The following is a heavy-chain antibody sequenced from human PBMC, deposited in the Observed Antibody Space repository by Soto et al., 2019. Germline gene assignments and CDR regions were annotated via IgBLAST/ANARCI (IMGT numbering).Heavy chain of an antibody. Sequence: EVQLVESGGDLVEPGGSLRLSCAASGFTFSSYWMNWVRQAPGKGLEWLANIKQDGGEKYFVDSVRGRFTISRDNAKNTLYLQMNSLRAEVTDVYYCARERGDYDFWSGSLNHYYGMDVWGQGTTVTVSS. D-gene: IGHD3-3*01. CDR3: ARERGDYDFWSGSLNHYYGMDV. J-gene: IGHJ6*02. CDR2: IKQDGGEK. V-gene: IGHV3-7*03. CDR1: GFTFSSYW.